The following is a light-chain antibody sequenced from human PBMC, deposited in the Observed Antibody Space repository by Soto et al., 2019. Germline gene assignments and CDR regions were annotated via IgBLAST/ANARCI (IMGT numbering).Light chain of an antibody. J-gene: IGLJ1*01. Sequence: QSALTQPASVSGSPGQSITISCTGTISDVGSHNLVSWYQQHPDKAPKLIIYEVNERPSGVSSRFSGSKSGNTASLTVSGLQPDDEADYHCCSFAGSNPFPYVFGNGTKVTVL. V-gene: IGLV2-23*02. CDR1: ISDVGSHNL. CDR2: EVN. CDR3: CSFAGSNPFPYV.